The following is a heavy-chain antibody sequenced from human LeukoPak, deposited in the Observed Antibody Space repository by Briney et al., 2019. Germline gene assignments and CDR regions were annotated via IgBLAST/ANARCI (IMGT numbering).Heavy chain of an antibody. CDR1: GGSFSGYY. Sequence: NPSETLSLTCAVYGGSFSGYYWSWIRQPPGKGLEWIAEINHSGSTNYSPSLKSRVTISVDTSKNQFSLKLSSVTAADTAVYYCARANLTHTYYFDYWGQGTLVTVSS. CDR3: ARANLTHTYYFDY. CDR2: INHSGST. V-gene: IGHV4-34*01. J-gene: IGHJ4*02. D-gene: IGHD4/OR15-4a*01.